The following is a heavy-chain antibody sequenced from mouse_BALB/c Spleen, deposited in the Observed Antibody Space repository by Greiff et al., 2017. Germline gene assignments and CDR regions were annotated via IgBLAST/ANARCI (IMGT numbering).Heavy chain of an antibody. CDR3: SCSTMVGRYFDY. CDR2: ISSGGST. Sequence: EVKLVESGGGLVKPGGSLKLSCAASGFTFSSYAMSWVRQTPEKRLEWVASISSGGSTYYPDSVKGRFTISRDNARNILYLQMSSLRSEDTAMYYCSCSTMVGRYFDYWGQGTTLTVSS. D-gene: IGHD2-2*01. V-gene: IGHV5-6-5*01. CDR1: GFTFSSYA. J-gene: IGHJ2*01.